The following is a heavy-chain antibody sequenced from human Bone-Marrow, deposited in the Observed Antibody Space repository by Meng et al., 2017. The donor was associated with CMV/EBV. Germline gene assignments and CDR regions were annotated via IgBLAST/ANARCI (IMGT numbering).Heavy chain of an antibody. D-gene: IGHD6-6*01. J-gene: IGHJ5*02. CDR1: GFTSTNHY. V-gene: IGHV1-46*01. CDR2: INPTGSST. CDR3: ARDNSDSTSSWWFGP. Sequence: ASVQVSCKASGFTSTNHYMHWVRQAPGQGLEWMAIINPTGSSTAYAQKFQGRVTVTRDTSTSTVYIGLGSLRSEDTAVYYCARDNSDSTSSWWFGPWGQGTLVTVSS.